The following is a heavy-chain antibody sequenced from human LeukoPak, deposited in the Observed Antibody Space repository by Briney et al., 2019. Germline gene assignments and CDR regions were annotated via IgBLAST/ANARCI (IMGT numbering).Heavy chain of an antibody. J-gene: IGHJ5*02. CDR3: AGYSYGVRPS. Sequence: SQTLSLTCVISGDSVSSNSAAWNWIMQSPSRGLEWLGRTYYRSKWYNDYAVSVKSRITINPDTSKNQFSLHLNSVTPEDTAVYYCAGYSYGVRPSWGQGTLVTVSS. D-gene: IGHD5-18*01. CDR1: GDSVSSNSAA. V-gene: IGHV6-1*01. CDR2: TYYRSKWYN.